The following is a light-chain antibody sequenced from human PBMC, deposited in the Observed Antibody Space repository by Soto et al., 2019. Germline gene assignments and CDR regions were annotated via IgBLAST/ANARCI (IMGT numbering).Light chain of an antibody. J-gene: IGKJ1*01. CDR1: QSISSY. CDR2: GAS. V-gene: IGKV1-39*01. CDR3: QQSYSATWT. Sequence: DIRMTQSPSSLSASVGDRVTITCRASQSISSYLNWYQQKPGKVPKLLIYGASSVQSGVPSRFSGGGSGTDFTLTISSLQPEDYAAYYCQQSYSATWTFGQVTEVEIK.